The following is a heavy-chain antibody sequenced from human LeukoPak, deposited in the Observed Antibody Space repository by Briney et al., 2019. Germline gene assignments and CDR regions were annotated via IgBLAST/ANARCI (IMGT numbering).Heavy chain of an antibody. CDR2: ISGSGGSS. Sequence: GGSLRLSCAASGVTFSSYAMSWVRQAPGKGLEWVSSISGSGGSSYYADSVKGRFTISRDNSGHTLYLVMISLRAEDTAVYYCAKDQTQYCSDVSCYSGGTHLTFDYWGQGTLVTVSS. J-gene: IGHJ4*02. D-gene: IGHD2-15*01. V-gene: IGHV3-23*01. CDR3: AKDQTQYCSDVSCYSGGTHLTFDY. CDR1: GVTFSSYA.